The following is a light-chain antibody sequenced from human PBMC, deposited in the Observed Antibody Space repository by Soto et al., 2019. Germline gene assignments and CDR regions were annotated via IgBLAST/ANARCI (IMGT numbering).Light chain of an antibody. CDR2: GAS. J-gene: IGKJ3*01. V-gene: IGKV3-20*01. Sequence: EIVLTQSTGTLSLSPGERATLSCRASQSVSSSYLAWYQQKPGQAPRLLIYGASSRATGIPDRFSGSGSGTDFTITISRLEPEDFAVYYCQQYGSSPFTFGPGTKVDIK. CDR1: QSVSSSY. CDR3: QQYGSSPFT.